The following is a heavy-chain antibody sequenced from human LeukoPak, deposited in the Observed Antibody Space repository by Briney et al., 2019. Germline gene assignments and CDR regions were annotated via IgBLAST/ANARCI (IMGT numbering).Heavy chain of an antibody. D-gene: IGHD2-15*01. J-gene: IGHJ4*02. Sequence: GGSLRLSCAASGFTFSSYAMHWVRQAPGKGLEWVAVISYDGSNKYYADSVKGRFTISRDNSKNTLHLQMNSLRAEDTAVYYCARGSWRPDIVVVVAATEIDYWGQGTLVTVSS. CDR2: ISYDGSNK. CDR3: ARGSWRPDIVVVVAATEIDY. CDR1: GFTFSSYA. V-gene: IGHV3-30-3*01.